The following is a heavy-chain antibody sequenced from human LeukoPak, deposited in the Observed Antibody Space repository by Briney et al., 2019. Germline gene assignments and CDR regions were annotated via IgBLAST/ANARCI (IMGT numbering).Heavy chain of an antibody. V-gene: IGHV1-69*13. J-gene: IGHJ4*02. D-gene: IGHD6-19*01. CDR2: IIPIFGTA. Sequence: ASVKVSCKASGGTFSSYAISWVRQAPGQGLEWMGGIIPIFGTANYAQKFQGRVTITADESTSTAYMELSSLRSEDTAVYYCAREREGSGWTGFDYWGQGTLVTVSS. CDR3: AREREGSGWTGFDY. CDR1: GGTFSSYA.